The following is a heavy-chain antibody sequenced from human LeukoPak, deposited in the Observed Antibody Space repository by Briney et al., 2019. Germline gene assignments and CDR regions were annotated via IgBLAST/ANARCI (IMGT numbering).Heavy chain of an antibody. CDR1: GYHFPNYL. Sequence: GESLKISCKGSGYHFPNYLIAWVGHMPRKGLEWRGVIYPADSHTAYSPSFQGQVTLSVDKSISTAYLQWSSLKASDAAMYYCARGSPDYYYQFLDVWGKGTTVTVSS. CDR2: IYPADSHT. V-gene: IGHV5-51*01. CDR3: ARGSPDYYYQFLDV. J-gene: IGHJ6*03.